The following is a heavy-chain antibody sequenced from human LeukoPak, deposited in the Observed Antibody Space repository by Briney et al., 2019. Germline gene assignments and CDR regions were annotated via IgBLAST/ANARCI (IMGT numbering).Heavy chain of an antibody. J-gene: IGHJ4*02. Sequence: GGCLRLSCAASGFTFRNYVIQWVRHAPGKGLEWVAVTSSDLNDKLYAESVKGRFTISRDNSRSTLYLQMNSLRPEDTAIYYCAREGYYGSGSPPSLYFDYWGQGTLVSVSS. D-gene: IGHD3-10*01. V-gene: IGHV3-30-3*01. CDR3: AREGYYGSGSPPSLYFDY. CDR2: TSSDLNDK. CDR1: GFTFRNYV.